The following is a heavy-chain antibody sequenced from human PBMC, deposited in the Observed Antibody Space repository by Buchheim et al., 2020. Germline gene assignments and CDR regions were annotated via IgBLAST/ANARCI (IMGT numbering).Heavy chain of an antibody. Sequence: EERLVESGGGLGQPGGSLRLSCAASGFTFSSDWMHWVRQAPGKGLVWVSRINPDGSDTTYADSVKGRFTISRDNGRNTLYLQMNRLRGEDTAIYYCTRSANFFRGMDVWGQETT. CDR3: TRSANFFRGMDV. CDR1: GFTFSSDW. V-gene: IGHV3-74*01. D-gene: IGHD2-15*01. J-gene: IGHJ6*02. CDR2: INPDGSDT.